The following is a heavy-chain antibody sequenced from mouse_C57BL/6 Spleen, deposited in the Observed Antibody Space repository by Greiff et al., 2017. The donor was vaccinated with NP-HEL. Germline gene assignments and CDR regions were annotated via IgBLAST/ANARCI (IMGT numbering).Heavy chain of an antibody. J-gene: IGHJ4*01. Sequence: QVHVQQSGAELVRPGASVKLSCKASGYTFTDYYINWVKQRPGQGLEWIARIYPGSGNTYYNEKFKGKATLTAEKSSSTAYMQLSSLTSEDSAVYFCASAVFDAMDYWGQGTSVTVSS. CDR1: GYTFTDYY. V-gene: IGHV1-76*01. CDR2: IYPGSGNT. D-gene: IGHD3-3*01. CDR3: ASAVFDAMDY.